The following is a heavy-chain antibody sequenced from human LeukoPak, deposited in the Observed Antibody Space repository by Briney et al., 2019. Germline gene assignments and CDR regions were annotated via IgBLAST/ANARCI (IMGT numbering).Heavy chain of an antibody. CDR3: ARGGAARPDY. Sequence: QPGGSLRLSCAASGFTFSNYGMDWVRQAPGKGLEWVSYISSSSSSIYYADSVKGRFTISRDNAKNSLFLQMNSLRAEDTAVYYCARGGAARPDYWGQGTPVTVSS. CDR1: GFTFSNYG. V-gene: IGHV3-48*01. CDR2: ISSSSSSI. D-gene: IGHD6-6*01. J-gene: IGHJ4*02.